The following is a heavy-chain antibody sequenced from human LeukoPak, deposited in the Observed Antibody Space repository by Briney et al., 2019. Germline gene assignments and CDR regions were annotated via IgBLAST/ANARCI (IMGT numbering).Heavy chain of an antibody. CDR3: AKAAYGDYAGAFDI. CDR2: ISGSGAGK. D-gene: IGHD4-17*01. CDR1: GFTFSTYA. V-gene: IGHV3-23*01. J-gene: IGHJ3*02. Sequence: GGSLRLSCAASGFTFSTYATTWVRQAPGKGLEWVSSISGSGAGKFYAAPVKGRFTTSRDNSKNTLYVQVNSLRAEDTAVYYCAKAAYGDYAGAFDIWGQGTMVIVSS.